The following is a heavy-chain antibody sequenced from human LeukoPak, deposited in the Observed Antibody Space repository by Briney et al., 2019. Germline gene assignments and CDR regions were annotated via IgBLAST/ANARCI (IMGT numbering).Heavy chain of an antibody. CDR3: AKDLRGYNYGFYFDY. Sequence: GGSLRLSCAASGFTFSSYAMSWVRQAPGKGLEWVSAISGSGGSTYYADSVKGRFTISGDNSKNTLYLQMNSLRAEDTAVYYCAKDLRGYNYGFYFDYWGQGTLVTVSS. CDR2: ISGSGGST. CDR1: GFTFSSYA. V-gene: IGHV3-23*01. J-gene: IGHJ4*02. D-gene: IGHD5-18*01.